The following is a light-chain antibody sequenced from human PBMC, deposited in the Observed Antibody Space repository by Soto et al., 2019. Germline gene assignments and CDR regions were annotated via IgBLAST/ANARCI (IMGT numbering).Light chain of an antibody. CDR2: AAS. Sequence: EIMMTQSPGTLSASPGERATLSCRASQSVSSNLAWYQQKPGQAPRLLIYAASTMATGIPARFSGSGSGTDFTLTISSLQSEDFAVYYCQQYNKSPLTFGQGTKVEIK. J-gene: IGKJ1*01. CDR3: QQYNKSPLT. CDR1: QSVSSN. V-gene: IGKV3-15*01.